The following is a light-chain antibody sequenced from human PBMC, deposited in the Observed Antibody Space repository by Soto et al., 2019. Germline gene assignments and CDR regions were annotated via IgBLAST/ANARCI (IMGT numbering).Light chain of an antibody. CDR3: QQYNNWLLWT. J-gene: IGKJ1*01. CDR1: QSVSSN. V-gene: IGKV3-15*01. CDR2: GAS. Sequence: EIVMTQSPSTLSVSPGERATLSCRASQSVSSNLAWYQQKPGQAPRLLIYGASTRATGIPARFSDSGSGTEFTLTISSLQSEDFAVYYCQQYNNWLLWTFGQGTKVDIK.